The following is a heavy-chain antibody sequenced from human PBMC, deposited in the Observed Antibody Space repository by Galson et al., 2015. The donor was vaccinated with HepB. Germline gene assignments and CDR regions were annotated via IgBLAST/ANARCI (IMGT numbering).Heavy chain of an antibody. CDR3: ARVSSSSWFSVAGSDFDY. Sequence: SVKVSCKASGYTFTGYYMHWVRQAPGQGLEWMGWINPNSGGTNYAQKFQGRVTMTRDTSISTAYMELSRLRSDDTAVYYCARVSSSSWFSVAGSDFDYWGQGTLVTVSS. CDR1: GYTFTGYY. CDR2: INPNSGGT. V-gene: IGHV1-2*02. D-gene: IGHD6-13*01. J-gene: IGHJ4*02.